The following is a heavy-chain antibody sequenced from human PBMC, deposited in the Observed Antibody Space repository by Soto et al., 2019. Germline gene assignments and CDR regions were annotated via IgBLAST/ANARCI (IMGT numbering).Heavy chain of an antibody. CDR2: IYHSGST. V-gene: IGHV4-4*02. CDR3: ARDMAEEQIFYYFDY. D-gene: IGHD3-9*01. Sequence: SETLSLTCAVSGGSINSRYWWSWVRQSPGKGLEWIGEIYHSGSTNYNPSLKSRVTISVDKSKNQFSLNLSSVTAADTAVYYCARDMAEEQIFYYFDYWGQGA. CDR1: GGSINSRYW. J-gene: IGHJ4*02.